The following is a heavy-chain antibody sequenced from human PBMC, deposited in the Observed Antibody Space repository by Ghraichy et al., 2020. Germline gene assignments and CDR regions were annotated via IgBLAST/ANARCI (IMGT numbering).Heavy chain of an antibody. CDR1: GFTFSGYS. J-gene: IGHJ6*02. CDR3: ARGSRVVRFYYYDGMDV. D-gene: IGHD4-23*01. V-gene: IGHV3-48*02. Sequence: GGSLRLSCVGSGFTFSGYSMNWVRQSPGKGLEWVSYITSSSRTTSYADSVKGRFTISRDNAQNSLYLQMNSLSDEDTAVYYCARGSRVVRFYYYDGMDVWGQGTTVTVSS. CDR2: ITSSSRTT.